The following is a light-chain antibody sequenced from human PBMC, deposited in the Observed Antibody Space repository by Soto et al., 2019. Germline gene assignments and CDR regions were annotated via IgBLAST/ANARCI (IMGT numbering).Light chain of an antibody. CDR3: QQYNDWPPYT. Sequence: EIVLTQSPDTLSLSPGERATLSCRASQSVGGNLAWYQQKPGQVPRLLIYGASTRATDIPARFSGGGSGTEFILTISSLQSEDFAIYYCQQYNDWPPYTFGQGTKLEIK. J-gene: IGKJ2*01. CDR1: QSVGGN. V-gene: IGKV3-15*01. CDR2: GAS.